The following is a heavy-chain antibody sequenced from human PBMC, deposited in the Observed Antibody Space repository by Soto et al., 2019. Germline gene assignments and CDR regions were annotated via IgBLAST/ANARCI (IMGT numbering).Heavy chain of an antibody. CDR1: GFIFSNTW. Sequence: PGGSLRLSCAASGFIFSNTWMTWVRQAPGKGLEWVGRIKSKADGGTTDYAAPVKGRFIISRDDSKNALYLQMDSLKTEDTAVYYCATLRCFDWLPRSSYYYYGMDVWGQGTTVTVSS. J-gene: IGHJ6*02. V-gene: IGHV3-15*07. CDR2: IKSKADGGTT. CDR3: ATLRCFDWLPRSSYYYYGMDV. D-gene: IGHD3-9*01.